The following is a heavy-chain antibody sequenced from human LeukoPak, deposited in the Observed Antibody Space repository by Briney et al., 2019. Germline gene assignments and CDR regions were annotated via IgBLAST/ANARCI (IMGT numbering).Heavy chain of an antibody. Sequence: ASVKVSCMVSGDTLTALSMHWVRQAPGKGLEWMGGFHPEDGETIYAQKFQGRVTMTEDTSTDKAYMDLSSLRSDDTAVYYCTTGKIYCSTTSCSDDYWGQGTLVTVSS. D-gene: IGHD2-2*01. CDR2: FHPEDGET. CDR1: GDTLTALS. V-gene: IGHV1-24*01. J-gene: IGHJ4*02. CDR3: TTGKIYCSTTSCSDDY.